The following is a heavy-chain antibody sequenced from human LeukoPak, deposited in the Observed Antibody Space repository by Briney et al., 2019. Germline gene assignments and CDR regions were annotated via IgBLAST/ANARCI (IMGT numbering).Heavy chain of an antibody. CDR1: GVSINSYY. CDR2: IYYSGST. Sequence: SETLSLTCTVSGVSINSYYWSWIRQPPGKGLEWIAYIYYSGSTSYNPSLKSRVTISVDTSKNQFSLKLNSVTAADTAMYYCARLFHPALSGNYPFDYWGQGTLVTVSS. D-gene: IGHD1-26*01. J-gene: IGHJ4*02. V-gene: IGHV4-59*01. CDR3: ARLFHPALSGNYPFDY.